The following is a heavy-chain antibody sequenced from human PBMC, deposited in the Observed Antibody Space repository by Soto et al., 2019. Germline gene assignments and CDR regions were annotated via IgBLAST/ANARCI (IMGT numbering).Heavy chain of an antibody. CDR2: ISGSGGST. CDR1: GFTFSSYA. D-gene: IGHD2-15*01. V-gene: IGHV3-23*01. Sequence: GGSLRLSCAASGFTFSSYAMSWVRQAPGKGLEWVSAISGSGGSTYYADSVKGRFTISRDNSKNTLYLQMNNLRAEDTAVYYCASELGYCSGGSCYSAMLYYMDVWGKGTTVTVSS. J-gene: IGHJ6*03. CDR3: ASELGYCSGGSCYSAMLYYMDV.